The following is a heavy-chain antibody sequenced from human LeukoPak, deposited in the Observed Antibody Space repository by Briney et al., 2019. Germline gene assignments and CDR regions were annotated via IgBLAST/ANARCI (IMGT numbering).Heavy chain of an antibody. CDR3: ARDPAKGAATYFDY. J-gene: IGHJ4*02. CDR2: FSFDGGKI. Sequence: GRSLRLSCTASGFPFSNYAMHWVRQTTGRGVEWVPLFSFDGGKIYYADSVKGRFTISRDNSKNTLFLQMNSLTVEDTAVYYCARDPAKGAATYFDYWGQGTLVTVST. CDR1: GFPFSNYA. V-gene: IGHV3-30*01. D-gene: IGHD2-15*01.